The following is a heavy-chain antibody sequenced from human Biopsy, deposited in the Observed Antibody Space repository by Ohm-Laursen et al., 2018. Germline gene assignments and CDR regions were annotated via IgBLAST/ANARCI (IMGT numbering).Heavy chain of an antibody. J-gene: IGHJ2*01. V-gene: IGHV4-31*01. Sequence: TLSLTCTVSGGSVSSGGFYWSWIRQHPGKGLEWIGYIYYSGTTYYNPSLKSLVTISVDTSKNQFSLKLNSVTAADTAVYYCARRPYGGTRYWYFDPWGRGTLVTVS. CDR1: GGSVSSGGFY. CDR3: ARRPYGGTRYWYFDP. D-gene: IGHD4-23*01. CDR2: IYYSGTT.